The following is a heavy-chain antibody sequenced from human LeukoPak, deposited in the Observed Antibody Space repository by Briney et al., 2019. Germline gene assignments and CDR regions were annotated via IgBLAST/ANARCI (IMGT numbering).Heavy chain of an antibody. D-gene: IGHD4-17*01. V-gene: IGHV3-21*04. J-gene: IGHJ4*02. CDR1: GFTFSSYS. CDR2: ISSSSSYI. Sequence: GGSLRLSCAASGFTFSSYSMNWVRQAPGKGLEWVSSISSSSSYIYYADSVKGRFTISRDNSKNTLYLQMNSLRAEDTAVYYCATTQGSYGDYGANDYWGQGTLVTVSS. CDR3: ATTQGSYGDYGANDY.